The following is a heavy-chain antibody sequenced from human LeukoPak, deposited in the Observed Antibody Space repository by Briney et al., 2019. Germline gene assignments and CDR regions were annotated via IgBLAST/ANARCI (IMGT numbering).Heavy chain of an antibody. D-gene: IGHD6-13*01. CDR3: ARENFQEASAARRNYYYYYYMDV. CDR1: GFTFTNYA. Sequence: GGSLRLSCAASGFTFTNYAMSWVRQTPGKGLEWVSYISSSSSTIYYADSVKGRFTISRDNAKNSLYLQMNSLRAEDTAVYYCARENFQEASAARRNYYYYYYMDVWGKGTTVTISS. V-gene: IGHV3-48*01. CDR2: ISSSSSTI. J-gene: IGHJ6*03.